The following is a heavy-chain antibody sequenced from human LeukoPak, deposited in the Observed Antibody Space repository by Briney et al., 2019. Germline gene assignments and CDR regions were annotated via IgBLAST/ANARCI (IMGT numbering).Heavy chain of an antibody. Sequence: ASVKVSCKASGYTFTGYYLHWVRQAPGQGLEWMGWINPNSGGTYYSQKFQGRVTMTRDTSISTAYMEVSRPRSDDTAVYYCAMSHSLGGSQQLPALDYWGQGTLVTVSS. V-gene: IGHV1-2*02. D-gene: IGHD6-13*01. CDR1: GYTFTGYY. CDR3: AMSHSLGGSQQLPALDY. CDR2: INPNSGGT. J-gene: IGHJ4*02.